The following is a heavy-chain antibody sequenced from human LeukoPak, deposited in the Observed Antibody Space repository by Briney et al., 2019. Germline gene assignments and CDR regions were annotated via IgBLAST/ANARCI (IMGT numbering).Heavy chain of an antibody. D-gene: IGHD3-22*01. CDR2: IYHSEST. Sequence: SETLSLTCAVSGGFINNGGYSWSWIRQPPGKGLEWSGYIYHSESTYHNPSLKNRVTISIDRSKNQLSLNLSSVTAADTAVYYCARVPFDYYDSDDYYYHDAFDIWGQGTMVTVSS. CDR1: GGFINNGGYS. J-gene: IGHJ3*02. V-gene: IGHV4-30-2*01. CDR3: ARVPFDYYDSDDYYYHDAFDI.